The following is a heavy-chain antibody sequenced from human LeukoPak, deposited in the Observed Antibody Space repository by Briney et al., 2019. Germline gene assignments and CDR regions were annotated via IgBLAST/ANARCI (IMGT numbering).Heavy chain of an antibody. Sequence: GGSLRLSCAASGFTFDDYAMHWVRQAPGKGLEWVSGISWNSGSIGYADSVKGRFTISRDNSKDTLYLQMNGLRAEDTAVYFCAKQSAGSAAWYSLHYDFWGQGTLVTVSS. J-gene: IGHJ4*02. CDR2: ISWNSGSI. V-gene: IGHV3-9*01. D-gene: IGHD6-13*01. CDR1: GFTFDDYA. CDR3: AKQSAGSAAWYSLHYDF.